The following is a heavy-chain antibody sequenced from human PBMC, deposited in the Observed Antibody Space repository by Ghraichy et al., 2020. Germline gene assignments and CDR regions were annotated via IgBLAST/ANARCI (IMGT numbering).Heavy chain of an antibody. CDR2: ISGSGGST. Sequence: GESLNISCAASGFTFSSYAMSWVRQAPGKGLEWVSAISGSGGSTYYADSVKGRFTISRDNSQNTLCLQMNSLRAKDTAVYYFAKWDYGDYGNWFDPWGQGTLVTVSS. J-gene: IGHJ5*02. CDR3: AKWDYGDYGNWFDP. V-gene: IGHV3-23*01. CDR1: GFTFSSYA. D-gene: IGHD4-17*01.